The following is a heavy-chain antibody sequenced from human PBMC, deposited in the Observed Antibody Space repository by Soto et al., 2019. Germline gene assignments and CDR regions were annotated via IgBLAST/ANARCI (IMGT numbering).Heavy chain of an antibody. Sequence: GGSLRLSCAASGFTLSSYVMNWVRQAPGKGLEWVAVISYDGSNKYYADSVKGRFTISRDNSKNTLYLQMNSLRVEDTAVYYCAKDRGGIDYWGPGALVTVSS. CDR2: ISYDGSNK. CDR3: AKDRGGIDY. D-gene: IGHD2-15*01. V-gene: IGHV3-30*18. J-gene: IGHJ4*02. CDR1: GFTLSSYV.